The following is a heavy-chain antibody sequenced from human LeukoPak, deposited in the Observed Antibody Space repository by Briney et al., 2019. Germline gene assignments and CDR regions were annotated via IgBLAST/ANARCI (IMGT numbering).Heavy chain of an antibody. J-gene: IGHJ4*02. D-gene: IGHD3-10*01. Sequence: TSETLSLTCAVSGGSISSSNWWSWVRQPPGKGLEWIGEIYHSGSTNYNPSLKSRVTISVDKSKNQFSLKLSSVTAADTAVYYCARDPLLWFGELPRWGQGTLVTVSS. CDR1: GGSISSSNW. CDR2: IYHSGST. CDR3: ARDPLLWFGELPR. V-gene: IGHV4-4*02.